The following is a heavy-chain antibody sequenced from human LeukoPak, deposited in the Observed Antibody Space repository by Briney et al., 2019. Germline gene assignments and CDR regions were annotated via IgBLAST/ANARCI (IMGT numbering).Heavy chain of an antibody. V-gene: IGHV4-4*07. D-gene: IGHD3-16*02. CDR2: IYTSGST. Sequence: SENLSLTCTVSGGSISSYYWSWIRQPAGKGLEWIGRIYTSGSTNYNPSLKSRVTMSVDTSKNQFSLKLSSVTAADTAVYYCARDSPNDYVWGSYRRFDPWGQGTLVTVSS. J-gene: IGHJ5*02. CDR1: GGSISSYY. CDR3: ARDSPNDYVWGSYRRFDP.